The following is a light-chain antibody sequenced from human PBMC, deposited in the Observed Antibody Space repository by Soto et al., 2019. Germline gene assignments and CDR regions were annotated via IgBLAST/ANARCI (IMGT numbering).Light chain of an antibody. V-gene: IGKV3-20*01. Sequence: EIVLTQSPGTLPLSPGERATLSCRASQSVGRNYLAWYQQKLGQAPRLLIHGASSRATGIPDRFSGSGSGTDFILTISRVDPEHFAVYYCQQYASSPLTFGGGTKVEI. CDR2: GAS. J-gene: IGKJ4*01. CDR3: QQYASSPLT. CDR1: QSVGRNY.